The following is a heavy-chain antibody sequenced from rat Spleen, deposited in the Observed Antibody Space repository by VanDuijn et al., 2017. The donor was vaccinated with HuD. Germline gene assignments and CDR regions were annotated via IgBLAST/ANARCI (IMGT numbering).Heavy chain of an antibody. CDR2: INSAGST. Sequence: EVQLQESGPGLVKPSQSLSLTCSVTGHSISSSYRWNWIRKFPGNRLEWMGYINSAGSTNYNPSLKSRISITRDTSRNQFFLQVNSVTAEDTATYYCARGSGTGFAYWGQGTLVTVSS. CDR3: ARGSGTGFAY. J-gene: IGHJ3*01. CDR1: GHSISSSYR. D-gene: IGHD1-4*01. V-gene: IGHV3-3*01.